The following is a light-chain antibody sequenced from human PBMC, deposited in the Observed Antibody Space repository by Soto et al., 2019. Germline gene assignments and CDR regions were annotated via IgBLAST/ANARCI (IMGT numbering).Light chain of an antibody. Sequence: DIQMTQSPSSLSAPVGDRVTITCRASQTISGYLNWYQQKPGKAPKLLIFATSTLHSGVPSRFSGGGSGADFTLTISSLQPEDFATYYCQQSSSTPRTFGQGTRVELK. CDR2: ATS. CDR3: QQSSSTPRT. V-gene: IGKV1-39*01. CDR1: QTISGY. J-gene: IGKJ1*01.